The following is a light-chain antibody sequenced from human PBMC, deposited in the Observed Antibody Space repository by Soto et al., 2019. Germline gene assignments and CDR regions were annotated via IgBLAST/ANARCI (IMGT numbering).Light chain of an antibody. Sequence: QPVLTQSSSASASLGSSVKLTCTLSSGHSTDTIAWHQQQPGKAPQYLMRVEGSGTYNLGSGVPDRFSGSSSGADRSVTISNLQFGDEADYYCETWDRNTRVFGGGTKLTVL. CDR2: VEGSGTY. V-gene: IGLV4-60*02. J-gene: IGLJ3*02. CDR1: SGHSTDT. CDR3: ETWDRNTRV.